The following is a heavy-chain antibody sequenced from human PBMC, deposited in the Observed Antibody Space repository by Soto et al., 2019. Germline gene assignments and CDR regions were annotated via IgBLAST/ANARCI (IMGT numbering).Heavy chain of an antibody. CDR1: GGSISSSSYY. V-gene: IGHV4-39*01. CDR2: IYYSGST. J-gene: IGHJ5*02. Sequence: SETLSLTCTVSGGSISSSSYYWGWIRQPPGKGLEWIGSIYYSGSTYYNPSLKSRVTISVDTSKNQFSLKLSSVTAADTAVYYCARQGPDIVVVPAAISPDNWFDPWGQGTRVTVSS. D-gene: IGHD2-2*02. CDR3: ARQGPDIVVVPAAISPDNWFDP.